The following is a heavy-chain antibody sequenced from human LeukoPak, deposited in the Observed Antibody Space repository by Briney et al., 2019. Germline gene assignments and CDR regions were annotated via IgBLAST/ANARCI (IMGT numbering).Heavy chain of an antibody. J-gene: IGHJ5*02. CDR2: ISSSGSTI. Sequence: PGGSLRLSCAASGFTFSDYYMSWIRQAPGKGLEWVSYISSSGSTIYYADSVKGRFTISRDNAKNSLYLQMNSLRAEDTAVYYCARDRQQVAAQNWFDPWGQGTLVTVSS. CDR1: GFTFSDYY. V-gene: IGHV3-11*01. CDR3: ARDRQQVAAQNWFDP. D-gene: IGHD6-13*01.